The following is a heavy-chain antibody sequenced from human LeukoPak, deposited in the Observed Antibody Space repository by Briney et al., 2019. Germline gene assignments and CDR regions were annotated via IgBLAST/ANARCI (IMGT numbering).Heavy chain of an antibody. CDR1: GFTFSSYA. Sequence: ASVKVSCKASGFTFSSYAMSWVRQAPGKGLEWVSAISGSGGSTYYADSVKGRFTISRDNSKNTLYLQMNSLRAEDTAVYYCAKQEGYFDYWGQGTLVTVSS. J-gene: IGHJ4*02. CDR2: ISGSGGST. CDR3: AKQEGYFDY. V-gene: IGHV3-23*01.